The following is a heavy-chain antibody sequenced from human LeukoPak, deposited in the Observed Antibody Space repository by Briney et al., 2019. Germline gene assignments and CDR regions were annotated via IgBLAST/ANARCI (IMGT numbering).Heavy chain of an antibody. CDR3: ARDAGVRLPRTVVTVGHWFAP. D-gene: IGHD4-23*01. J-gene: IGHJ5*02. Sequence: SETLSLTCTVSGGSISSSSYYWGWIRQPPGKGLEWIGSIYYSGSTYYNPSLKSRVTISVDTSKSQFSLKLSSVTAADTAVYYCARDAGVRLPRTVVTVGHWFAPWGQGTLVTVSS. V-gene: IGHV4-39*07. CDR2: IYYSGST. CDR1: GGSISSSSYY.